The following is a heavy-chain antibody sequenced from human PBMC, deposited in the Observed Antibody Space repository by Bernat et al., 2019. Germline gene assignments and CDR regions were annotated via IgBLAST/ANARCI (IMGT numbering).Heavy chain of an antibody. CDR3: ARHVDTAMAPSFVDS. J-gene: IGHJ5*01. CDR1: GDSIISNHFH. CDR2: IFYGGTT. Sequence: QLQLQESGPGLVKPSETLSLTCTVSGDSIISNHFHWGYIRQPPGKGLEWIGTIFYGGTTYYNPSLKSRVTISIDTSRSQFSLKLSPVTAADTAVYYCARHVDTAMAPSFVDSWGQGTLVTVSS. V-gene: IGHV4-39*01. D-gene: IGHD5-18*01.